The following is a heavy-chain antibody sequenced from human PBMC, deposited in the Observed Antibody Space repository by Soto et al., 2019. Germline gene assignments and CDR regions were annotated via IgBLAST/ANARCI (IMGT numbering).Heavy chain of an antibody. Sequence: EASVKVSCKASGYTFTGYYMHWVRQAPGQGLEWMGWINPNSGGTNYAQKFQGRVTMTRDTSISTAYMELSRLRSDDTAVYYCARQSAAGTLGAFDIWGQGTMVTVSS. J-gene: IGHJ3*02. CDR2: INPNSGGT. CDR3: ARQSAAGTLGAFDI. D-gene: IGHD6-13*01. V-gene: IGHV1-2*02. CDR1: GYTFTGYY.